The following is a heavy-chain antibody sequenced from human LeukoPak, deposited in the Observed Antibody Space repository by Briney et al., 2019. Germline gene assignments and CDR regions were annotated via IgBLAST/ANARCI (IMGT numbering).Heavy chain of an antibody. CDR1: GYTFTGYY. D-gene: IGHD3-22*01. CDR3: ARDYYDSSGRADWFDP. V-gene: IGHV1-2*02. J-gene: IGHJ5*02. Sequence: VASVKVSCKASGYTFTGYYMHWVRQAPGQGFEWMGWINPNSGGTNYAQKFQGRVTMTRDTSISTAYMELSRLRSDDTAVYYCARDYYDSSGRADWFDPWGQGTLVTVSS. CDR2: INPNSGGT.